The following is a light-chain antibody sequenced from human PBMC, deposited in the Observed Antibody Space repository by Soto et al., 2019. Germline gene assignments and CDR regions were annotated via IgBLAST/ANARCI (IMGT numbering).Light chain of an antibody. CDR2: KIS. V-gene: IGKV2-24*01. CDR3: MQATPCPIT. J-gene: IGKJ5*01. CDR1: QRLVHSDGNTY. Sequence: IVMTQTPLSSPVTLGQPAFISCRPSQRLVHSDGNTYLSWLQQRTGQPPRLLIYKISNRFSGGPDRFRGSGEGTDFALKISRVGGEDVGVYYCMQATPCPITFGQGKRLEI.